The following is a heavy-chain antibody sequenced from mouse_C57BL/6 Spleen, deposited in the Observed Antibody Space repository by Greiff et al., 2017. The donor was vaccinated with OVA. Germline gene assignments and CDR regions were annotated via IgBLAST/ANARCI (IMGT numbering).Heavy chain of an antibody. CDR3: ARAYGYDEEVYFDY. Sequence: DVHLVESGGGLVKPGGSLKLSCAASGFTFSDYGMHWVRQAPEKGLEWVAYISSGSSTIYYADTVKGRFTISRDNAKNTLFLQMTSLRSEDTAMYYCARAYGYDEEVYFDYWGQGTTLTVSS. J-gene: IGHJ2*01. CDR1: GFTFSDYG. D-gene: IGHD2-2*01. V-gene: IGHV5-17*01. CDR2: ISSGSSTI.